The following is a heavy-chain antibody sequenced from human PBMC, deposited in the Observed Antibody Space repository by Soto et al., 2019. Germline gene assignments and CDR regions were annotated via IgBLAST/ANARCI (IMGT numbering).Heavy chain of an antibody. D-gene: IGHD6-6*01. Sequence: EVQLLESGGGLVQPGGSLRLSCAASGFTFSSYAMSWVRQAPGKGLEWVSGISGSGGSTYYADSVKGRFTISRDNSKNTLYLQRNSLRGEDTAIYFCAKVIAAVNPRGYFDYWGQGTLVTVSP. J-gene: IGHJ4*02. CDR2: ISGSGGST. V-gene: IGHV3-23*01. CDR3: AKVIAAVNPRGYFDY. CDR1: GFTFSSYA.